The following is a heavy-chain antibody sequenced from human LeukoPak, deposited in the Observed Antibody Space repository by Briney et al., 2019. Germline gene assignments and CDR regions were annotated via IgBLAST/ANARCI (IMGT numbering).Heavy chain of an antibody. CDR1: GFTFGGYA. Sequence: PGGSLRLSCTASGFTFGGYAMSWVRQAPGKGLERVGFIRSKAYGGTTEYAASVKGRFTISRDDSKSIAYLQMNSLKTEDTAVYYCTRDGEDSSGGGSLYYFDYWGQGTLVTVSS. CDR3: TRDGEDSSGGGSLYYFDY. D-gene: IGHD6-19*01. V-gene: IGHV3-49*04. CDR2: IRSKAYGGTT. J-gene: IGHJ4*02.